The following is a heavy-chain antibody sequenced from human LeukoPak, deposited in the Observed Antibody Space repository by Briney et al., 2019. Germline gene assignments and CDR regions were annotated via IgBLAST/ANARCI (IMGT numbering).Heavy chain of an antibody. CDR1: GGSITSDNYY. J-gene: IGHJ4*02. Sequence: PSETLSLTCSVSGGSITSDNYYWAWIRHPPGGGLEWIGSISYSGTSHYDPSLGRRATMSVDTSKNQFSLLLNSVTAADTAVYYCARDFLYGNYPDYFDSWGQGILVTISS. CDR2: ISYSGTS. CDR3: ARDFLYGNYPDYFDS. D-gene: IGHD2-8*01. V-gene: IGHV4-39*07.